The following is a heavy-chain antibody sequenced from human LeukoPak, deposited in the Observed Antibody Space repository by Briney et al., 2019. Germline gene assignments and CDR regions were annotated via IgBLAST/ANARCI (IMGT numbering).Heavy chain of an antibody. V-gene: IGHV1-24*01. Sequence: ASVKVSCKVSGYTLTELSMHWVQQAPGKGLEWMGGFDPEDGETIYAQKFQGRVTMTEDTSTDTAYMELSSLRSEDTAVYYCATDPSCTNGVCSYWYFDLWGRGTLVTVSS. CDR3: ATDPSCTNGVCSYWYFDL. CDR1: GYTLTELS. CDR2: FDPEDGET. D-gene: IGHD2-8*01. J-gene: IGHJ2*01.